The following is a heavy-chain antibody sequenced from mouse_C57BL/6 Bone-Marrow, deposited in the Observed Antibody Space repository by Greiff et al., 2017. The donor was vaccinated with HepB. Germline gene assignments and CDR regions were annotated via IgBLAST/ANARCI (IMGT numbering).Heavy chain of an antibody. CDR1: GYSITSGYY. CDR2: ISYDGSN. CDR3: ARDYYGRDY. D-gene: IGHD1-1*01. Sequence: EVKVEESGPGLVKPSQSLSLTCSVTGYSITSGYYWNWIRQFPGNKLEWMGYISYDGSNNYNPSLKNRISITRDTSKNQFFLKLNSVTTEDTATYYCARDYYGRDYWGQGTTLTVSS. V-gene: IGHV3-6*01. J-gene: IGHJ2*01.